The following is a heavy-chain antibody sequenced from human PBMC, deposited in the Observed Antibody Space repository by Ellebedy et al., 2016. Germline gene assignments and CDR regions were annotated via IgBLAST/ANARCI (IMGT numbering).Heavy chain of an antibody. V-gene: IGHV4-31*03. CDR2: IYYSGST. CDR1: GGSISSGGSY. J-gene: IGHJ4*02. D-gene: IGHD1-26*01. Sequence: SETLSLTXTVSGGSISSGGSYWSWIRQHPGKGLEWIGYIYYSGSTYYNPSLKSRVTISVDTSKNQFSLKLSSVTAADTAVYYCTRMGELLPFDYWGQGTLVTVSS. CDR3: TRMGELLPFDY.